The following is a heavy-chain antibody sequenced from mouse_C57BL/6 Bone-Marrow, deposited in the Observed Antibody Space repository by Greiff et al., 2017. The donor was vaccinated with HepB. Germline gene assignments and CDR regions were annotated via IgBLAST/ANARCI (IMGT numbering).Heavy chain of an antibody. CDR3: TRDRLYYSNPYWYFDV. J-gene: IGHJ1*03. CDR1: GFTFSSYA. D-gene: IGHD2-5*01. Sequence: EVKLVESGEGLVKPGGSLKLSCAASGFTFSSYAMSWVRQTPEKRLEWVAYISSGGDYIYYADTVKGRFTISRDNARNTLYLQMSSLKSEDTAMYYCTRDRLYYSNPYWYFDVWGTGTTVTVSS. V-gene: IGHV5-9-1*02. CDR2: ISSGGDYI.